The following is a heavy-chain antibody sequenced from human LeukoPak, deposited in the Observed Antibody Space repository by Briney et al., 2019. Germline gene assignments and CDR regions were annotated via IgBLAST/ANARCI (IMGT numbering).Heavy chain of an antibody. Sequence: GGSLRLSCAAPAFTFNSYSMSWVRQAPGKGLEWVASITSTSVSTYYADSVKGRFTISRDNAKNSLYLQMNSLRAEDTAVYYCARTYYDILTSYNPYFDYWGQGTLVTVSS. J-gene: IGHJ4*02. CDR2: ITSTSVST. V-gene: IGHV3-21*01. CDR1: AFTFNSYS. CDR3: ARTYYDILTSYNPYFDY. D-gene: IGHD3-9*01.